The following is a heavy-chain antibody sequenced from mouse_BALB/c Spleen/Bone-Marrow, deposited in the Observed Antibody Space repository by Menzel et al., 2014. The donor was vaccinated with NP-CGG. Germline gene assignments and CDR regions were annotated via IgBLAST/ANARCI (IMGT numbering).Heavy chain of an antibody. D-gene: IGHD2-2*01. CDR2: INPSRGYT. J-gene: IGHJ4*01. V-gene: IGHV1-4*01. CDR3: AKRDIYYGYDGNAMDY. Sequence: VQGVESGAELARPGASVKMSCKASGYTFTTYTMHWVKQRPGQGLEWIGYINPSRGYTNYNQKFKDKATLTADKSSSTAYMQLSSLTSEDSAVYFCAKRDIYYGYDGNAMDYWGQGTSVTVSS. CDR1: GYTFTTYT.